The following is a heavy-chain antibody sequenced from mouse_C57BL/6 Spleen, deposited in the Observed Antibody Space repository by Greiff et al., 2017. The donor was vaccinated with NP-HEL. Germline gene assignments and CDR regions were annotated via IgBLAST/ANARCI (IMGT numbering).Heavy chain of an antibody. V-gene: IGHV1-55*01. CDR3: ARCYGSTPWFAY. D-gene: IGHD1-1*01. CDR2: IYPGSGST. J-gene: IGHJ3*01. CDR1: GYTFTSYW. Sequence: VQLQQPGAELVKPGASVKMSCKASGYTFTSYWITWVKQRPGQGLEWIGDIYPGSGSTNYNEKFKSKATLTVDTSSSTAYMQLSSLTSVDSAVYYCARCYGSTPWFAYWGQGTLVTVSA.